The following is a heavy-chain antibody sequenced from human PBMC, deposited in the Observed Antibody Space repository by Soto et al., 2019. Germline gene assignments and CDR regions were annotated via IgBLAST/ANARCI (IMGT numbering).Heavy chain of an antibody. CDR2: ISAYNGNT. CDR3: ARVGQVYGGYDCFDY. D-gene: IGHD1-26*01. J-gene: IGHJ4*02. Sequence: ASVKVSCKASGYTFTSYGISWVRQAPGQGLEWMGWISAYNGNTNYAQKLQGRVTMTTDTSTSTAYMELRSLRSDDTAVYYCARVGQVYGGYDCFDYWGQGTLVTVSS. CDR1: GYTFTSYG. V-gene: IGHV1-18*01.